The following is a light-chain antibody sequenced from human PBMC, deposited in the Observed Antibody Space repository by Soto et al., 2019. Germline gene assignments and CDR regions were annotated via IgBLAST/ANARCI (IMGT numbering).Light chain of an antibody. CDR1: SSDIGGYDF. V-gene: IGLV2-8*01. Sequence: QSVLTQPPSASGSPGQSVTISCTGSSSDIGGYDFVSWYQQHPGKAPKLTIYEVTKRPSGVPDRFSGSKSGNTASLTVSGREGEDEGDYYCSSYAGSNNLGFGGGTQLTVL. CDR2: EVT. J-gene: IGLJ2*01. CDR3: SSYAGSNNLG.